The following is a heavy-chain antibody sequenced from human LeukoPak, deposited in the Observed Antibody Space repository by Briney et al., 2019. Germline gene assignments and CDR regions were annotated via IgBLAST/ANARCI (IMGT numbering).Heavy chain of an antibody. CDR1: GFTLSQYG. Sequence: GESLRLSCEASGFTLSQYGLHWVRQAPGKGLEWVAFIPSEGSGRFNAASVKDRFSISKDDSKHTLYLQMNSLRAEDTALYYCVKSGNTSASYWYFDLWGRGTLVTVSS. CDR2: IPSEGSGR. J-gene: IGHJ2*01. D-gene: IGHD3-10*01. V-gene: IGHV3-30*02. CDR3: VKSGNTSASYWYFDL.